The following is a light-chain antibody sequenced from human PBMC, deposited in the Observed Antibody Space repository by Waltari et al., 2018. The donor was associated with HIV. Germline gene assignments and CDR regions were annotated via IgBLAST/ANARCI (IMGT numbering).Light chain of an antibody. CDR2: GTS. Sequence: EIVMTQSPATLSVSPGERATLSCRASQTIGSNLAWYQQKPGQAPRLLIYGTSTRATGIPARFSGLGSGTEFTLTISSLQSEDFAVYYSLQYNNWPPWTFGQGTKVEIK. J-gene: IGKJ1*01. CDR3: LQYNNWPPWT. CDR1: QTIGSN. V-gene: IGKV3-15*01.